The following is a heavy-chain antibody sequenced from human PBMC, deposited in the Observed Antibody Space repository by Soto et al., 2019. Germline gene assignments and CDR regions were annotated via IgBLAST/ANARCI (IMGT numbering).Heavy chain of an antibody. CDR1: GYTLTELS. D-gene: IGHD1-1*01. J-gene: IGHJ4*02. CDR3: ATDRNWNDVWGSGFDY. Sequence: GASVKVSCKVSGYTLTELSMHWVRQAPGKGLEWMGGFDPEDGETIYAQKFQGRVTMTEDTSTDTAYMELSSLRSEDTAVYYCATDRNWNDVWGSGFDYWGQGTLVTVSS. V-gene: IGHV1-24*01. CDR2: FDPEDGET.